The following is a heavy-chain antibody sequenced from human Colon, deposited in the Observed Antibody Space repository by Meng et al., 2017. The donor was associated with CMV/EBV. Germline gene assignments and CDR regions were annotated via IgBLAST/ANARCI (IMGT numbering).Heavy chain of an antibody. CDR1: GFTFDRDW. J-gene: IGHJ4*02. CDR3: ASSSGYSRFNF. Sequence: GESLKISCRASGFTFDRDWMSRVRQSPGKGLEWVANINADGSQTDYGDFVEGRFTVSRDNAKNSLDLQMTSLRVEDTALYYCASSSGYSRFNFWGQGTLVTVSS. V-gene: IGHV3-7*01. D-gene: IGHD6-19*01. CDR2: INADGSQT.